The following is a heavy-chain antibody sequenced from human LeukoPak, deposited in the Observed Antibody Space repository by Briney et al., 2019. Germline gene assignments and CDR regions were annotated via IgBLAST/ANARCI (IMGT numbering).Heavy chain of an antibody. D-gene: IGHD1-26*01. CDR3: AREVGATEDWFDP. CDR1: GYTFTSYY. J-gene: IGHJ5*02. V-gene: IGHV1-46*01. Sequence: ASVKVSCKASGYTFTSYYMHWVRQAPGQGLEWMGIINPSGGSTSYAQKFQGRVTMTRDMSTSTVYMELSSLRSEDTAVYYCAREVGATEDWFDPWGQGTLVTVSS. CDR2: INPSGGST.